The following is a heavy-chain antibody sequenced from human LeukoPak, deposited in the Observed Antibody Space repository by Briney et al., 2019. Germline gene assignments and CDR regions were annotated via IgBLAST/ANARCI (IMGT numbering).Heavy chain of an antibody. J-gene: IGHJ4*02. CDR1: GFTFSAHW. CDR2: IREDGNAK. V-gene: IGHV3-7*01. Sequence: GGSLRLSCAASGFTFSAHWMSWVRQAPGKGLKWVANIREDGNAKNYVASVEGRFTISRDNAKNSLYLQMNSLRAEDTAMYYCARATYGEQLLFESWGQGTLVTVSS. CDR3: ARATYGEQLLFES. D-gene: IGHD6-6*01.